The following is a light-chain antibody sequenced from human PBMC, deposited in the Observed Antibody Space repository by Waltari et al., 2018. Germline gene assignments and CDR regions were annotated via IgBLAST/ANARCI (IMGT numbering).Light chain of an antibody. J-gene: IGKJ1*01. V-gene: IGKV3D-15*01. CDR2: GAF. Sequence: EIVMTQSPATLSVSPGERATLSCRASQSVSGHLAWYQQKPGQAPRLIIHGAFTRATGIPARFSGSGSGTEFSLTISSLQSEDFAIYYCQQYYDWTPWTFGQGTKVEL. CDR3: QQYYDWTPWT. CDR1: QSVSGH.